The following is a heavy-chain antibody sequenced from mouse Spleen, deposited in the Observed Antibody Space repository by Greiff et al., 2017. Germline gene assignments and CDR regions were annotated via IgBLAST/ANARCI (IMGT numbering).Heavy chain of an antibody. Sequence: EVKLVESEGGLVQPGSSMKLSCTASGFTFSDYYMAWVRQVPEKGLEWVANINYDGSSTYYLDSLKSRFIISGDNAKNILYLQMSSLKSEDTATYYCARAYGSSLFDYWGQGTTLTVSS. D-gene: IGHD1-1*01. CDR3: ARAYGSSLFDY. J-gene: IGHJ2*01. V-gene: IGHV5-16*01. CDR1: GFTFSDYY. CDR2: INYDGSST.